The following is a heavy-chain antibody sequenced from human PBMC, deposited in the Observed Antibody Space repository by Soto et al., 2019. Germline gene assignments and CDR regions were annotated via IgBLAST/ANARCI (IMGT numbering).Heavy chain of an antibody. CDR2: IGTDGNT. J-gene: IGHJ4*01. D-gene: IGHD2-2*01. Sequence: GGSLRHSCAASGFTFNSYAMNWVRQAPGKGLAWVSAIGTDGNTYYANSVKGRFTISRDNSRTTLYLQMNSLRVEDTALYYCVRKYPGTRRYVHSGPGPLVT. CDR1: GFTFNSYA. CDR3: VRKYPGTRRYVH. V-gene: IGHV3-23*01.